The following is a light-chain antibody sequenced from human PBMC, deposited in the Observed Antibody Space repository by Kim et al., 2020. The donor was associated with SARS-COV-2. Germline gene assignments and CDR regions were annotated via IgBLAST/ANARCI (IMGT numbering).Light chain of an antibody. Sequence: SYELTQPPSVSVSPGQTASITCSGDKLGDKYACWYQQKPGQSPVLVIYQASKRPSGIPERFSGSNSGNTATLTISGTQAMDEADYYCQAWDSSTFYVFGGGTKLTV. CDR3: QAWDSSTFYV. V-gene: IGLV3-1*01. J-gene: IGLJ3*02. CDR2: QAS. CDR1: KLGDKY.